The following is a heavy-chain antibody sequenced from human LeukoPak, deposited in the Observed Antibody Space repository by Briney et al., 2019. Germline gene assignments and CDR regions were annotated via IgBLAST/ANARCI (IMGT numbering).Heavy chain of an antibody. CDR1: EFTFDDYA. CDR3: AKDSPRGGDAFDI. V-gene: IGHV3-9*01. J-gene: IGHJ3*02. CDR2: ISWNSGTI. Sequence: GGSLRLSCAASEFTFDDYAMHWVRQAPGKGLEWVSAISWNSGTIGYADSVKGRFTISRDNAKNSLYLQMNSLRTEDRALYYCAKDSPRGGDAFDIWAQGTMVPVSS. D-gene: IGHD3-16*01.